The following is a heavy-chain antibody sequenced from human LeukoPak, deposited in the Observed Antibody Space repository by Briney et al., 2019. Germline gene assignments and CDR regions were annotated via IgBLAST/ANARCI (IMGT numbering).Heavy chain of an antibody. D-gene: IGHD1-1*01. Sequence: SETLSLTCTVSGGSISSGGYYWSWIRQPPGKGLEWIGYIYHSGSTYYNPSLKSRVTISVDRSKNQFSLKLSSVTAADTAVYYCARDYTGTSNNNWFDPWGQGTLVTVSS. CDR2: IYHSGST. V-gene: IGHV4-30-2*01. CDR3: ARDYTGTSNNNWFDP. CDR1: GGSISSGGYY. J-gene: IGHJ5*02.